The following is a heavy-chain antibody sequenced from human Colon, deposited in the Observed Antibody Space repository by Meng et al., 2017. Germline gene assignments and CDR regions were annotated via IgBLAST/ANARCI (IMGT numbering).Heavy chain of an antibody. CDR2: IYYSGTT. V-gene: IGHV4-59*01. J-gene: IGHJ5*02. Sequence: QVQRKESGPGLGKPSEPLSPTCTVSGGSISNYYWSWIRQPPGKGLEWIGYIYYSGTTNYNPSLKSRVTISIDTSKNQFSLKLNSVTAADTAVYYCAGDSSGYNWLDPWGQGTLVTVSS. CDR1: GGSISNYY. D-gene: IGHD6-19*01. CDR3: AGDSSGYNWLDP.